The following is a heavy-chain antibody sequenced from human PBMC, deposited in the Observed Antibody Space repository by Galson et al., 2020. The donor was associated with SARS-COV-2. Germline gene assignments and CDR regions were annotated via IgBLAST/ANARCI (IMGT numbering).Heavy chain of an antibody. Sequence: SETLSLTCTVSSGSVSSSNSYWGWIRQPPGKGLDFIGMIFSTGTTYYTPSLKSRVTISVDTSRNHFSLKLTSVTAADTAVYFCVRGSSDLPGIKWPMDPFDVWGQGTMVTVSS. V-gene: IGHV4-39*02. J-gene: IGHJ3*01. CDR2: IFSTGTT. D-gene: IGHD5-12*01. CDR3: VRGSSDLPGIKWPMDPFDV. CDR1: SGSVSSSNSY.